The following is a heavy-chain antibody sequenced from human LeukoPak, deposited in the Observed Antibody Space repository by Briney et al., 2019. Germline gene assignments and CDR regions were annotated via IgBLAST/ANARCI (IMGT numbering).Heavy chain of an antibody. CDR3: ARHTSKGYCSSTSCYSLYEYSQH. CDR2: IIPIFGTA. Sequence: SVKVSCKASGGTFSSYAISWVRQAPGQGLEWMGGIIPIFGTANYAQKFQGRVTITADESTSTAYMELSSLRSEDTAVYYCARHTSKGYCSSTSCYSLYEYSQHWGQGTLVTVSS. V-gene: IGHV1-69*13. J-gene: IGHJ1*01. CDR1: GGTFSSYA. D-gene: IGHD2-2*01.